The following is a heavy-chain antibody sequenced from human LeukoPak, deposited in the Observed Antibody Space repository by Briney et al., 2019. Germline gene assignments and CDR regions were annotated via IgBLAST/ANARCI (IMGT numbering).Heavy chain of an antibody. CDR2: IIPILGIA. CDR1: GGTFSSYA. Sequence: SVKVSCKASGGTFSSYAISWVRQAPGQGLEWMGRIIPILGIANYAQKFQGRVTITADKSTSTAYMELSSLRSEDTAVYYCARGSPVGTAIGDFDYWGQGTLVTVSS. J-gene: IGHJ4*02. D-gene: IGHD5-18*01. V-gene: IGHV1-69*04. CDR3: ARGSPVGTAIGDFDY.